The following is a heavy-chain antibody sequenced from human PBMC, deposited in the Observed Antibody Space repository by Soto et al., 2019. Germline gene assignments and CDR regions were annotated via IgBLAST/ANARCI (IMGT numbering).Heavy chain of an antibody. CDR1: GFTFSSYA. CDR2: ISGSGGST. Sequence: EVQLLESGGGLVQPGGSLRLSCAASGFTFSSYAMSWVRQAPGKGLEWVSAISGSGGSTYYADSVKGRFTISRDNSKNTLYLKMNSLRAEDTAVYYCAKDRHSSRYYFDYWGQGTLVTVSS. V-gene: IGHV3-23*01. CDR3: AKDRHSSRYYFDY. D-gene: IGHD6-19*01. J-gene: IGHJ4*02.